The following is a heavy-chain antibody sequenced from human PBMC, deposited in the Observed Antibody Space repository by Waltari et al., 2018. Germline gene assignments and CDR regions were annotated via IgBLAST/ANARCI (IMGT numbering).Heavy chain of an antibody. CDR1: GFTFSRFW. D-gene: IGHD2-2*01. J-gene: IGHJ4*02. CDR2: ISNDGRTT. Sequence: EVELVQSGGGLVQPGGYLRLPCAASGFTFSRFWMQWVRQVPGKGLVWVSRISNDGRTTDYTDAVKGRFTISRDNAKDTLYLQMNSPRAEDTAVYYCARDSSHLPAAFDNWGQGTLVTVSS. CDR3: ARDSSHLPAAFDN. V-gene: IGHV3-74*01.